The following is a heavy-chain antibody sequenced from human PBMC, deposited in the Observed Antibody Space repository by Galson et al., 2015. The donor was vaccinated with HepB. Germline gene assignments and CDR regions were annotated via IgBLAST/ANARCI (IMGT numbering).Heavy chain of an antibody. CDR1: GFTFSASW. Sequence: SLRLSCAASGFTFSASWMAWVRQAPGKGLEYVAVIKPDGSEESYVDSVKGRFTISRDSAKNSLYLQMHSLRVEDTAVYYCATSGGGHWGQGTLVTVSS. CDR3: ATSGGGH. D-gene: IGHD3-10*01. V-gene: IGHV3-7*01. J-gene: IGHJ4*02. CDR2: IKPDGSEE.